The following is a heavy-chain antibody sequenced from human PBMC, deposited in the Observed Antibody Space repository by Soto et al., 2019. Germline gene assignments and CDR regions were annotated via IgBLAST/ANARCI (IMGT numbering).Heavy chain of an antibody. J-gene: IGHJ4*02. CDR2: IIPIFGTA. D-gene: IGHD6-13*01. Sequence: QVPLGQSGAGVKKAWSSVKVSCKASGGTFNRYAISLVRQAPGQGLEWMGGIIPIFGTANYAQKFQGRVTITADESTSTAYMELSSLRSEDTAVYYCARALQQLALYFDYWGQGTLVTVSS. V-gene: IGHV1-69*01. CDR1: GGTFNRYA. CDR3: ARALQQLALYFDY.